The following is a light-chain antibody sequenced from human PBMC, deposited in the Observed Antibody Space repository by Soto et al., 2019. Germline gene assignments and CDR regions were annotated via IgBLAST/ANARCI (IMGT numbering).Light chain of an antibody. V-gene: IGLV2-14*01. Sequence: QSALTQPASVSGSPGQSITVSCTGTSSDVGGYNYVSWYQQHPGKAPKLMIYEVSNRPSGVSNRFSGSKSGNTASLTIAGLQAEDEADYYCSSYISSSPFVFATGTKLTVL. CDR3: SSYISSSPFV. CDR2: EVS. J-gene: IGLJ1*01. CDR1: SSDVGGYNY.